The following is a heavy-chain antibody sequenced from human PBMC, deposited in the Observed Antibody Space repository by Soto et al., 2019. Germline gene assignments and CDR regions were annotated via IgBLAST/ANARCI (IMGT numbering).Heavy chain of an antibody. V-gene: IGHV3-23*01. D-gene: IGHD5-12*01. CDR3: AKARVEMATIPAY. Sequence: PXGALILSCAAAGFTCSSYAMSWVRQAPGKGLEWVSAISGSGGSTYYADSVKGRFTISRDNSKNTLYLQMNSLRAEDTAVYYCAKARVEMATIPAYWGQGTLVTVSS. CDR2: ISGSGGST. CDR1: GFTCSSYA. J-gene: IGHJ1*01.